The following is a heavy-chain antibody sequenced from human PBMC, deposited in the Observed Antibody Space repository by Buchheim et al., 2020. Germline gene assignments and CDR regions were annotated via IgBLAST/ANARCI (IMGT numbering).Heavy chain of an antibody. CDR1: GFTFSSYS. D-gene: IGHD3-22*01. CDR3: AREGEGYYDSSGYYGWDFDY. CDR2: ISSSSSTI. J-gene: IGHJ4*02. V-gene: IGHV3-48*02. Sequence: EVQLVESGGGLVQPGGSLRLSCAASGFTFSSYSMNWVRQAPGKGLEWVSYISSSSSTIYYADSVKGRFTISRDNAKNSLYLQMNSLRDEDTAVYYCAREGEGYYDSSGYYGWDFDYWGQGTL.